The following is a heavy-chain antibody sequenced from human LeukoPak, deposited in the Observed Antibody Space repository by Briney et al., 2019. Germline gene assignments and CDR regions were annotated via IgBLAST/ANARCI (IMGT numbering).Heavy chain of an antibody. Sequence: SGPTLVKPTQTLTLTCSFSGFSFSTSEVAVGWIRQPPGKALEWLALIFWDDDDRYSPSLKNRLTITKDTSKNRVVLTMTSMDPLDTATYYCAHRRSYGDYDYWGQGTLVTVSS. CDR3: AHRRSYGDYDY. CDR1: GFSFSTSEVA. V-gene: IGHV2-5*02. CDR2: IFWDDDD. J-gene: IGHJ4*02. D-gene: IGHD4-17*01.